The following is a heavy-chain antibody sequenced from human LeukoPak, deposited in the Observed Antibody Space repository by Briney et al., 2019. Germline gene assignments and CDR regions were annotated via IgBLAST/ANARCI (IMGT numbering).Heavy chain of an antibody. CDR3: ARGRLHCSSTSCYSWFDP. V-gene: IGHV1-8*01. CDR2: MNPNSGNT. J-gene: IGHJ5*02. D-gene: IGHD2-2*01. CDR1: GYTFTSYD. Sequence: ASVKVSCKASGYTFTSYDINWVRQATGQGLEWMGWMNPNSGNTGYAQKFQGRVTMTRNTSISTAYMELSSLRSEDTAVYYCARGRLHCSSTSCYSWFDPWGQGTLVTVSS.